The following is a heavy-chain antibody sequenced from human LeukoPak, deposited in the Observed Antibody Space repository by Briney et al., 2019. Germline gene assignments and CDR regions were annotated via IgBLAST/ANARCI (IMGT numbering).Heavy chain of an antibody. D-gene: IGHD3-9*01. J-gene: IGHJ5*02. CDR2: IYTSGST. V-gene: IGHV4-4*07. CDR3: ARDYDVLTAYPPTQLFDP. Sequence: SETLSLTCTVSGGSISSYYWSRIRQPAGKGLEWIGRIYTSGSTNYNPPLKSRVTMPVDTSKNQFSLKLNSVTAADTAVYYCARDYDVLTAYPPTQLFDPWGQGTLVTVSS. CDR1: GGSISSYY.